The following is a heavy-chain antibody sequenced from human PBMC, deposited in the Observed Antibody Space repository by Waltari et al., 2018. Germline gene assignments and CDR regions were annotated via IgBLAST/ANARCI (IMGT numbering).Heavy chain of an antibody. CDR3: ARGRGYSSGRYYYFDY. CDR1: GGSFSGYY. J-gene: IGHJ4*02. CDR2: INHSGST. Sequence: VQLQQWGAGLLKPSETLSLTCAVYGGSFSGYYWSWIRPPPGKGLEWIGEINHSGSTNYNPSLKSRVTISVDTSKNQFSLKLSSVTAADTAVYYCARGRGYSSGRYYYFDYWGQGTLVTVSS. D-gene: IGHD3-22*01. V-gene: IGHV4-34*01.